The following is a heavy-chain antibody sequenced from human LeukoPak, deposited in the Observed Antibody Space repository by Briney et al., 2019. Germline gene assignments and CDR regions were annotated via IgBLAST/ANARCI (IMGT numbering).Heavy chain of an antibody. CDR1: GFTLCRYA. D-gene: IGHD4-17*01. Sequence: GGSLRLSCAASGFTLCRYAMSCVRQAPGKGGGWGGRIKSKTEGGTTDYATPVKGRFTNSSDESKNTLYLQMTSLKTEDTAVYYCADLGDYGVGWGQGTLVTVSS. J-gene: IGHJ4*02. V-gene: IGHV3-15*01. CDR2: IKSKTEGGTT. CDR3: ADLGDYGVG.